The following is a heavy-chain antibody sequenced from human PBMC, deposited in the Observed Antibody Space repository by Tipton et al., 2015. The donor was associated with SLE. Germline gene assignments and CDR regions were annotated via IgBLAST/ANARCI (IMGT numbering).Heavy chain of an antibody. J-gene: IGHJ6*02. CDR2: TYPGDSDT. V-gene: IGHV5-51*01. D-gene: IGHD3-10*01. Sequence: VQLVQSGAEVKKPGESLKISSKGSGYSFTSYWIAWVRQMPGKGLEWMGITYPGDSDTSYSPSFQGQVTISADRSITTAYLQWSSLKASDTAMYYCARHDGFGENRMDVWGQGTTVTVSS. CDR3: ARHDGFGENRMDV. CDR1: GYSFTSYW.